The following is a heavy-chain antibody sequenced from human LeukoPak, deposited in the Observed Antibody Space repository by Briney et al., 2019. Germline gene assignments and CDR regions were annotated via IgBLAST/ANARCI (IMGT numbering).Heavy chain of an antibody. CDR3: ARETRLHSGSYSNDAFDI. CDR1: GGSISSYY. J-gene: IGHJ3*02. CDR2: ISYSGST. D-gene: IGHD1-26*01. Sequence: SETLSLTCTVSGGSISSYYWSWIRQPPGKGLEWIGYISYSGSTDYNPSLKSRVTISLDTSKNPFSLRLSSVTAADTAVYYCARETRLHSGSYSNDAFDIWGQGTMVTVSS. V-gene: IGHV4-59*01.